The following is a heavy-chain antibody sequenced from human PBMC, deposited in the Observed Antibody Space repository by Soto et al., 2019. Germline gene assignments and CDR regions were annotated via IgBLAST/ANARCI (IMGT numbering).Heavy chain of an antibody. CDR1: GFTFSRYS. V-gene: IGHV3-21*02. Sequence: EVQLVESGGGLVKPGGSLRLSCVASGFTFSRYSMNWVRQAPGKGLEWVSCISTSGSYKYYADSLRGRFTVSRDNAKNSLFLQMNSLRAEDTAVYYCARGGAVVVPPAHDFWGQGTLVTVSS. CDR3: ARGGAVVVPPAHDF. CDR2: ISTSGSYK. D-gene: IGHD2-2*01. J-gene: IGHJ4*02.